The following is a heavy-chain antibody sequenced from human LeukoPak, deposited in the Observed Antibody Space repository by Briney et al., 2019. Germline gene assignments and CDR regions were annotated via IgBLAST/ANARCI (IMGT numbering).Heavy chain of an antibody. CDR1: GGSISSSSYY. J-gene: IGHJ5*02. CDR3: ARAVAADFWSGYYDNWFDP. CDR2: IYYSGST. D-gene: IGHD3-3*01. Sequence: SETLSLTCTVSGGSISSSSYYWSWIRQPPGKGLEWIGYIYYSGSTNYNPSLKSRVTISVDTSKNQFSLKLSSVTAADTAVYYCARAVAADFWSGYYDNWFDPWGQGTLVTVSS. V-gene: IGHV4-61*01.